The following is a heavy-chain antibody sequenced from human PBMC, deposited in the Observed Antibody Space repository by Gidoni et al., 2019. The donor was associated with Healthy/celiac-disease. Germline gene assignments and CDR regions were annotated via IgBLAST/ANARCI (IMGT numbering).Heavy chain of an antibody. Sequence: QVQMQHSGPGLVKPSQTLSLTCAISGDSVSSNRAAWNWIRQSPSRGLEWLGRTYYGSKWYNNYAVSVKSRIPINPDTSKNQFSLQLNSVTPEDTAVYYCARETLYGSGSRYFDYWGQGTLVTFSS. CDR1: GDSVSSNRAA. D-gene: IGHD3-10*01. CDR3: ARETLYGSGSRYFDY. V-gene: IGHV6-1*01. J-gene: IGHJ4*02. CDR2: TYYGSKWYN.